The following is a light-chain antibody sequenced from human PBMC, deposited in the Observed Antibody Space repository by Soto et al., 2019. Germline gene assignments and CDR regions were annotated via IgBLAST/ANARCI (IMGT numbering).Light chain of an antibody. V-gene: IGLV2-8*01. J-gene: IGLJ2*01. CDR2: EVS. Sequence: QSALTQPPSASGSPGQSVTISCTGTSSDVGGYNYDSWYQQHPGKAPKLMIYEVSKRPSGVPDRFSGSKSGNTASLTVSGLQAEDEADYYCSSYAGINHLLFGGGTKLTVL. CDR1: SSDVGGYNY. CDR3: SSYAGINHLL.